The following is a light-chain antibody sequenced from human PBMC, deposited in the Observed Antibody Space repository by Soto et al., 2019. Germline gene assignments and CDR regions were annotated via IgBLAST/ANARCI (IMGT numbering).Light chain of an antibody. CDR2: QVS. Sequence: QSPLTQPASVSGSPGQSITISCTGTSSDVGGYTYVSWYQQHPGKAPKLMIYQVSNRPSGVSNRFSGSKSGNTASLTISGLQTEDEADYYCSSYTNSNTRVFGGGTKVTVL. J-gene: IGLJ3*02. V-gene: IGLV2-14*01. CDR1: SSDVGGYTY. CDR3: SSYTNSNTRV.